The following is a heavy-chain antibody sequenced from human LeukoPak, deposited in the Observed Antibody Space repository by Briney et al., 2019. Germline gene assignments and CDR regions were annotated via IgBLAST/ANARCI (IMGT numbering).Heavy chain of an antibody. J-gene: IGHJ4*02. CDR3: ARESSGYFY. CDR1: GFTFSTYS. D-gene: IGHD3-22*01. CDR2: ISSGSSFI. V-gene: IGHV3-21*01. Sequence: PGGSLRLSCAASGFTFSTYSMNWVRQAPGKGLEWVSSISSGSSFIYYADSVKGRFTISRDNAKNSLFLQMNSLRAEDTAVYYCARESSGYFYWGQGTLVTVSS.